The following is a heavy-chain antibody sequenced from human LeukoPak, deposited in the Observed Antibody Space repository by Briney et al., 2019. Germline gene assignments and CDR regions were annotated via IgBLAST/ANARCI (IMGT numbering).Heavy chain of an antibody. CDR2: IDPSDSYT. D-gene: IGHD2-2*01. J-gene: IGHJ5*02. CDR1: GYSFTSYW. Sequence: GESLKISCKGSGYSFTSYWISWVRQMPGKGREWMGRIDPSDSYTNYSPSFQGHVTISADRSISTAYLQWSSLKASDTAMYYCARIVVVPAAIGGWFDPWGQGTLVTVSS. V-gene: IGHV5-10-1*01. CDR3: ARIVVVPAAIGGWFDP.